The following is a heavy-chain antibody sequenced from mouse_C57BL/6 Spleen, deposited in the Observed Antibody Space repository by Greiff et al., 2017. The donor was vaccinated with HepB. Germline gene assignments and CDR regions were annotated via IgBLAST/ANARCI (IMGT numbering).Heavy chain of an antibody. D-gene: IGHD3-2*02. CDR1: GYTFTDYN. J-gene: IGHJ3*01. CDR2: INPNNGGT. V-gene: IGHV1-18*01. CDR3: ARKKDSSGYGFAY. Sequence: VQLQQSGPELVKPGASVKIPCKASGYTFTDYNMDWVKQSHGKSLEWIGDINPNNGGTIYNQKFKGKATLTVDKSSSTAYMELRSLTSEDTAVYYWARKKDSSGYGFAYWGQGTLVTVSA.